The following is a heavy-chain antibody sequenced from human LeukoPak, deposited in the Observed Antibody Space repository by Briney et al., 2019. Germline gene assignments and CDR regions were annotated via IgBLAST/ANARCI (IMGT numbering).Heavy chain of an antibody. V-gene: IGHV1-2*02. Sequence: ASVKVSCKASGYIFTDYYMHWVRQAPGQGLEWMGWINPNSGGTNYAQKFQGRVTMTTDTSISTAYMEVSKLRSDDTAVYYCARVRIGQQLDKYYYYAMDVWGQGTTVTVSS. D-gene: IGHD6-13*01. CDR1: GYIFTDYY. CDR3: ARVRIGQQLDKYYYYAMDV. J-gene: IGHJ6*02. CDR2: INPNSGGT.